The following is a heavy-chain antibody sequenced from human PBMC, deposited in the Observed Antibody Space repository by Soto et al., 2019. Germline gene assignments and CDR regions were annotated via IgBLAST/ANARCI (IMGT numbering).Heavy chain of an antibody. CDR3: ATGGVSGYDWRNDY. CDR1: RFTFDDYA. Sequence: EVQLVESGGGLVQPGRSLRLSCAASRFTFDDYAMHWVRQAPGKGLEWVSGISWNSGSIGYADSVKGRFTISRDNAKNSLYLQMNSLRAEDTALYYCATGGVSGYDWRNDYWGQGTLVTVSS. CDR2: ISWNSGSI. V-gene: IGHV3-9*01. J-gene: IGHJ4*02. D-gene: IGHD5-12*01.